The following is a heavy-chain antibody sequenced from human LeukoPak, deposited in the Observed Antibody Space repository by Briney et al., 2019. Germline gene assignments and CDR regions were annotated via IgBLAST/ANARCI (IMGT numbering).Heavy chain of an antibody. CDR1: GGTFSSYA. CDR3: ARGYSYGVFDY. Sequence: SVKVSCKASGGTFSSYAISWVRQAPGQGLEWMGRIIPILGIANYAQKFQGRVTITADKSTSTAYMELSSLRSEDTAVYYCARGYSYGVFDYWGQGTLVTVSS. J-gene: IGHJ4*02. CDR2: IIPILGIA. D-gene: IGHD5-18*01. V-gene: IGHV1-69*04.